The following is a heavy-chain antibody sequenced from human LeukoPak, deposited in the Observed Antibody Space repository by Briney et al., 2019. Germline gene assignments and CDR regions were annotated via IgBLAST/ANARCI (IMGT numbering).Heavy chain of an antibody. CDR2: INHSGST. CDR1: GGSFSGYY. D-gene: IGHD6-13*01. J-gene: IGHJ5*02. CDR3: ARAYSTSWNSNWLDP. Sequence: PSETLSLTCAVYGGSFSGYYWSWIRQPPGKGLEWIGEINHSGSTNYNPSLKSRVTISVDTSKNQFSLKLRSVTAADTAMYYCARAYSTSWNSNWLDPWGQGTLVTVSS. V-gene: IGHV4-34*01.